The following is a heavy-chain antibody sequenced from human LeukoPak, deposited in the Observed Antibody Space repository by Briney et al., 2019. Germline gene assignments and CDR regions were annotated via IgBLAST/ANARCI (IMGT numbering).Heavy chain of an antibody. V-gene: IGHV1-2*02. D-gene: IGHD6-6*01. CDR3: ARAKTDAARLDY. J-gene: IGHJ4*02. CDR2: INPNSGGT. CDR1: GYTFTGYY. Sequence: ASVKVSCKASGYTFTGYYMHWVRQAPGQGLEWMGWINPNSGGTNYAQNFQGRVTMTSDTSISTAYMELSRLRSDDTAVYYCARAKTDAARLDYWGQGTLVTVSS.